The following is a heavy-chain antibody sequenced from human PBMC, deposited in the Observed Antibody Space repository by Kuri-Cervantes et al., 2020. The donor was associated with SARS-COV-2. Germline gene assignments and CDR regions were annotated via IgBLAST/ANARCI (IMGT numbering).Heavy chain of an antibody. CDR3: ARGGELERRYYYYYMDV. CDR2: IYTSGST. J-gene: IGHJ6*03. V-gene: IGHV4-4*07. D-gene: IGHD1-1*01. Sequence: ESLKISCTVSGGSISSYYWSWIRQPAGKGLEWIGRIYTSGSTNYNPSLKSRVTMSVDTSKNQFSLKLSSVTAADTAVYYCARGGELERRYYYYYMDVWGKGTTVTVSS. CDR1: GGSISSYY.